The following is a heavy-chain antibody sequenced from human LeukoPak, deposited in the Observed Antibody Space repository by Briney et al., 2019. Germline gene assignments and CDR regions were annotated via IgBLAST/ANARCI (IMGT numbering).Heavy chain of an antibody. V-gene: IGHV3-7*04. CDR2: IKQDGSEK. CDR3: ARGYSSSWYAEYYFDY. D-gene: IGHD6-13*01. Sequence: PGGSLRLSCAASGFTFSSYWMSWVRQAPGKGLEWVANIKQDGSEKYYVDSVKGRFTISRDNAKNSLYLQMNSLRAEDTAVYYCARGYSSSWYAEYYFDYWGQGTLVTVSS. J-gene: IGHJ4*02. CDR1: GFTFSSYW.